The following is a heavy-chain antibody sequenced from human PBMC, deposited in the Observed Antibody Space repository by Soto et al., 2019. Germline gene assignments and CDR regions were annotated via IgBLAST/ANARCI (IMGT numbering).Heavy chain of an antibody. V-gene: IGHV3-30*18. CDR3: AKEGPVTIWYFDY. J-gene: IGHJ4*02. Sequence: QVQLVESEGGVVQPGRSLRLSCTASGFNFSNYGMHWVRQAPGKGLEWVTVISYDGNVAYYADSVKGRFTSSRDNSKNTLYLQMNSLRTEDTAVYYCAKEGPVTIWYFDYWGQGTRVTVSS. CDR1: GFNFSNYG. CDR2: ISYDGNVA.